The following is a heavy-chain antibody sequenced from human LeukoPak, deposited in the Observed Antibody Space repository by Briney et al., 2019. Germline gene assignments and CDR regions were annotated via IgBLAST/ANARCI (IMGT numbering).Heavy chain of an antibody. Sequence: SHTLSLTCTVSGDAISTYDWNWIRQTPGKGLEWIGHISNGRTDYNPSLKSRVIISVDTSKNQISLRLTSVTAADTAVYYCARDKAHTYGYYFDPWGQGTQVLVSS. CDR2: ISNGRT. J-gene: IGHJ4*02. V-gene: IGHV4-4*08. CDR1: GDAISTYD. D-gene: IGHD3-10*01. CDR3: ARDKAHTYGYYFDP.